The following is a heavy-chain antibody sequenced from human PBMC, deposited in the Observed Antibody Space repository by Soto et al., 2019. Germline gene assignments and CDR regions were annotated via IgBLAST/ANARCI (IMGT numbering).Heavy chain of an antibody. V-gene: IGHV3-33*01. CDR1: GFTFSSYG. D-gene: IGHD6-13*01. J-gene: IGHJ6*02. CDR3: ARDCTAAAGTMVYYYYGMDV. CDR2: IWYDGSNK. Sequence: QVQLVESGGGVVQPGRSLRLSCAASGFTFSSYGMHWVRQAPGKGLEWVAVIWYDGSNKCYEDSVKGRFTISRDNYKNTLYLQMNSLRAEDMAVYYCARDCTAAAGTMVYYYYGMDVWGQGTTVTVSS.